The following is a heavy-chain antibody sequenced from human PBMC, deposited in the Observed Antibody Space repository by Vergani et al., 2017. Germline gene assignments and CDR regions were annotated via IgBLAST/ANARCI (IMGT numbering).Heavy chain of an antibody. V-gene: IGHV4-61*02. CDR2: FYTGGGT. CDR3: ARDPLYSTTWPFLLLDMDV. CDR1: VGSISSGSYY. J-gene: IGHJ6*02. D-gene: IGHD6-13*01. Sequence: QVQLQESGPGLVRPSQTLSLICTVPVGSISSGSYYWSWFRQPAGKGLEWIGRFYTGGGTSYNPSLKSRVTISVYTSKNQFSLQLSSVTAADTAVYYCARDPLYSTTWPFLLLDMDVWGQGTTVTVSS.